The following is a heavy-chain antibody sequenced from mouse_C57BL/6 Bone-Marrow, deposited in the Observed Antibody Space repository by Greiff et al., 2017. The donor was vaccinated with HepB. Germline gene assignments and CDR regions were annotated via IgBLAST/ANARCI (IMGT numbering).Heavy chain of an antibody. CDR2: SRNKANDYTT. V-gene: IGHV7-1*01. Sequence: EVKLMESGGGLVQSGRSLRLSCATSGFTFSDFYMEWVRQAPGKGLEWIAASRNKANDYTTEYSASVKGRFIVSRDTSQSILYLQMNALRAEDTASYYCARASPYAMDYWGQGTSVTVSS. J-gene: IGHJ4*01. CDR1: GFTFSDFY. CDR3: ARASPYAMDY.